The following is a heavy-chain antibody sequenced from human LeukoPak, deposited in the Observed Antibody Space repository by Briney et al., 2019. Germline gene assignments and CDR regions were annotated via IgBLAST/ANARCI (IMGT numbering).Heavy chain of an antibody. CDR3: GRVRTGNTGSPEYFED. J-gene: IGHJ1*01. CDR1: GGSISSYY. CDR2: LFYSGNT. V-gene: IGHV4-59*01. Sequence: PSETLSLTCTVSGGSISSYYWSWIRQPPGKGLEWIGYLFYSGNTNSNPSLKSRVTISADTSKNQFSLRLNSVTAADTAVYFCGRVRTGNTGSPEYFEDWGQGTLVTVFS. D-gene: IGHD5-12*01.